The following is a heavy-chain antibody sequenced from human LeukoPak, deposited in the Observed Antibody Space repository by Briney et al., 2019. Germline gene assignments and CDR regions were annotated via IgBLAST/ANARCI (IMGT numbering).Heavy chain of an antibody. CDR3: AGLIRPGWFNP. CDR2: IYYSGST. D-gene: IGHD1-14*01. V-gene: IGHV4-39*01. J-gene: IGHJ5*02. Sequence: PSETLSLTCTVSGASISSSTDYWGWIRQPPGKGLEWIANIYYSGSTYYNPSLKSRVTISVDTSKNQFSLKLSSVTAADTAVYYCAGLIRPGWFNPWGQGTLVTVSS. CDR1: GASISSSTDY.